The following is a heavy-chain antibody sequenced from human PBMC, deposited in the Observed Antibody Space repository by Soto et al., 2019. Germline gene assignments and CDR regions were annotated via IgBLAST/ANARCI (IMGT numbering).Heavy chain of an antibody. J-gene: IGHJ4*02. Sequence: SETLSLTCAVSGGSISSGGYSWSWIRQPPGKGLEWIGYIYHSGSTYYNPSLKSRVTISVDRSKNQFSLKLSSVTAADTAVYYCARYALGNTKFDYWGQGTLVTVSS. V-gene: IGHV4-30-2*01. CDR2: IYHSGST. D-gene: IGHD7-27*01. CDR3: ARYALGNTKFDY. CDR1: GGSISSGGYS.